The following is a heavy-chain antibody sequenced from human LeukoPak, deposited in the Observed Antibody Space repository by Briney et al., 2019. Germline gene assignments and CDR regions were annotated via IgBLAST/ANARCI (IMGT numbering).Heavy chain of an antibody. Sequence: ASVKVSCKASGYTFTGYYMHWVRQAPGQGLEGMGWINPNSGGTNYAQKFQGRVTMTRDTSISTAYMELSRLRSDDTAVYYCARSYYGDYTAYYYYYGMDVWGQGTTVTVSS. V-gene: IGHV1-2*02. CDR3: ARSYYGDYTAYYYYYGMDV. D-gene: IGHD4-17*01. CDR2: INPNSGGT. J-gene: IGHJ6*02. CDR1: GYTFTGYY.